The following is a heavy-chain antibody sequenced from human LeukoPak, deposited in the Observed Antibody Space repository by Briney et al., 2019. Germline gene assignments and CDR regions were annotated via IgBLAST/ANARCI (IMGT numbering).Heavy chain of an antibody. Sequence: GGSLRLSCAASGFTFSSYWMHWVRQAPGKGLVWVSRINSDGSSTSYADSVKGRFTISRDNAKNTLYLQMNSLKTEDTAVYYCTTVTVTVNGNAFDIWGQGTMVTVSS. CDR3: TTVTVTVNGNAFDI. CDR2: INSDGSST. CDR1: GFTFSSYW. V-gene: IGHV3-74*01. J-gene: IGHJ3*02. D-gene: IGHD4-17*01.